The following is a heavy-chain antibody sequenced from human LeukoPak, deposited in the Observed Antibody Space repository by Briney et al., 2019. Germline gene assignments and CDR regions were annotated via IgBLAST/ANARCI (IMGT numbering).Heavy chain of an antibody. CDR3: ASALVDYGGNPDAFDI. D-gene: IGHD4-23*01. J-gene: IGHJ3*02. V-gene: IGHV4-59*01. Sequence: SETLSLTCTVSGGSISSYYWSWIRQPPGKGLEWIGYIYYSGSTNYNPSLKSRVTISVDTSKNQFSLKLSSVTAADTAVYYCASALVDYGGNPDAFDIWGQVTMVTVSS. CDR2: IYYSGST. CDR1: GGSISSYY.